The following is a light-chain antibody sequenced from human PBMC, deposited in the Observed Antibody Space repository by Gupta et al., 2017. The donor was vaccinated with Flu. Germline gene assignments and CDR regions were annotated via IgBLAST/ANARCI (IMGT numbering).Light chain of an antibody. CDR2: DVT. V-gene: IGLV2-11*01. J-gene: IGLJ1*01. Sequence: SVTISCTGISSDVGGNDYVSWYQQSQGKDPNRMINDVTKRPSGLPDPLSGSKSGNTASMTSSGLQAEDEADYYCCPYAGSYAYIFGTETKVTVL. CDR1: SSDVGGNDY. CDR3: CPYAGSYAYI.